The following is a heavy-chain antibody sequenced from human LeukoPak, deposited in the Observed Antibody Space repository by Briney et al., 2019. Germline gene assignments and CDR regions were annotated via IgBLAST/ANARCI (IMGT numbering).Heavy chain of an antibody. CDR3: ARACSSTSCYLYYYYYMDV. CDR2: RNPNSGNT. V-gene: IGHV1-8*01. Sequence: ASVKVSCKASAYTFTSYDINWVRQATGQGLEWRGWRNPNSGNTGYAQKFQGRVTMTRNTSISTAYMELSSLRSEDTAVYYCARACSSTSCYLYYYYYMDVWGKGTTVTISS. D-gene: IGHD2-2*01. J-gene: IGHJ6*03. CDR1: AYTFTSYD.